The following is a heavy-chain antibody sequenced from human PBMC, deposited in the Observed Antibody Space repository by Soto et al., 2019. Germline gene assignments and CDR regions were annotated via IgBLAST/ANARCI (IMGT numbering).Heavy chain of an antibody. CDR1: GFTFSSYG. D-gene: IGHD1-7*01. Sequence: GGSLSLSCAASGFTFSSYGMHWVRQAPGKGLEWVAVISYDGSNKYYADSVKGRFTISRDNSKNTLYLQMNSLRAEDTAVYYCAKDRQVTGTTRYYYGMDVWGQGTTVTVSS. V-gene: IGHV3-30*18. CDR2: ISYDGSNK. J-gene: IGHJ6*02. CDR3: AKDRQVTGTTRYYYGMDV.